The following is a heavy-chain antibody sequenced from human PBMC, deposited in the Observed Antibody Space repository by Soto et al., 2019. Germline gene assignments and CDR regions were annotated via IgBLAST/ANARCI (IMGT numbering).Heavy chain of an antibody. CDR3: ARDRDGPNYYGMDV. D-gene: IGHD2-8*01. CDR1: GGTFSSYT. Sequence: QVQLVQSGAEVKKPGSSVKVSCKASGGTFSSYTISWVRQAPGQGLEWMGRIIRILGIANYAQKFQGRGTITADKSTSTAYMELSSLRSEDTAVYYCARDRDGPNYYGMDVWGQGTTVTVSS. CDR2: IIRILGIA. V-gene: IGHV1-69*08. J-gene: IGHJ6*02.